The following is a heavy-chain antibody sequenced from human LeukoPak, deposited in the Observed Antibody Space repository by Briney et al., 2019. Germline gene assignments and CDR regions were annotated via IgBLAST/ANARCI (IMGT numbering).Heavy chain of an antibody. V-gene: IGHV1-24*01. J-gene: IGHJ5*02. D-gene: IGHD2-8*01. CDR2: FDPEDGET. CDR3: ATVKMLDYPNWFDP. Sequence: GAPVKVSCKAFGYTFTSNYMHWVRQAPGKGLEWMGGFDPEDGETTYAQKFQGRVTMTEDTSTDTAYMELSSLRSEDTAVYYCATVKMLDYPNWFDPWGQGTLVTVSS. CDR1: GYTFTSNY.